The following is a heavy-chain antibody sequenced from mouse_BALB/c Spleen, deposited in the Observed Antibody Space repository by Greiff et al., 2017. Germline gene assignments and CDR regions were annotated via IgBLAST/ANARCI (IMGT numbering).Heavy chain of an antibody. Sequence: EVKVVESGGGLVQPGGSRKLSCAASGFTFSSFGMHWVRQAPEKGLEWVAYISSGSSTIYYADTVKGRFTISRDNPKNTLFLQMTSLRSEDTAMYYCARGGSSWDAMDYWGQGTSVTVSS. V-gene: IGHV5-17*02. J-gene: IGHJ4*01. CDR2: ISSGSSTI. CDR1: GFTFSSFG. D-gene: IGHD1-1*01. CDR3: ARGGSSWDAMDY.